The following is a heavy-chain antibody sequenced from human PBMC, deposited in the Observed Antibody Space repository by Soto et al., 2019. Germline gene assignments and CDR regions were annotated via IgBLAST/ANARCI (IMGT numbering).Heavy chain of an antibody. D-gene: IGHD3-3*01. CDR2: INARNANT. CDR1: GYTFTSYG. J-gene: IGHJ4*02. Sequence: ASVKVSCKASGYTFTSYGISWVRQAPGQGLEWMGWINARNANTKYSQKFQGRVTITRDTSASTAYMELSSLRSEDTAVYYCARTSGYYFYDYWGQGTLVTVSS. V-gene: IGHV1-18*01. CDR3: ARTSGYYFYDY.